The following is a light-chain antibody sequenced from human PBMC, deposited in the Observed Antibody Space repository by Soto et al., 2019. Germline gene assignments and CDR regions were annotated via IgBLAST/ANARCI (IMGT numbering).Light chain of an antibody. CDR1: SSDVGGYNY. J-gene: IGLJ2*01. CDR3: SSYTSSIHVV. V-gene: IGLV2-14*01. Sequence: QSVLTQPASVSGSPGQSITISCTGTSSDVGGYNYVSWYQQHPGKAPKLMIYDVSNRPSGVSNRFSGSKSGNTASLTISGLQAEDEADYYCSSYTSSIHVVFGGGTKRTVL. CDR2: DVS.